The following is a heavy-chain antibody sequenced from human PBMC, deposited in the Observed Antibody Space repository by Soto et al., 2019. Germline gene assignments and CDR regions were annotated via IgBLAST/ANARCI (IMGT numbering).Heavy chain of an antibody. D-gene: IGHD2-8*01. CDR1: GGSFSGYY. CDR2: INHSGST. V-gene: IGHV4-34*01. Sequence: PAETLSLTCAVYGGSFSGYYWSWIRQPPGKGLEWIGEINHSGSTNYNPSLKSRVTISVDTSKNQFSLKLSSVTAADTAVYYCARATSSSYCTNGVCYGAFDIWGQGTMVTVSS. CDR3: ARATSSSYCTNGVCYGAFDI. J-gene: IGHJ3*02.